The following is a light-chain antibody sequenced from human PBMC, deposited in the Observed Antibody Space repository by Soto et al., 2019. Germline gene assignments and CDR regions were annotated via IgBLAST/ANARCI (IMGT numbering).Light chain of an antibody. V-gene: IGKV3D-15*01. J-gene: IGKJ2*01. CDR2: DAS. CDR1: QTVSSN. CDR3: QQYVASPYT. Sequence: EIVMTQSPATLSVSPAQSLTLPCTSTQTVSSNLAWYQQTPGQAPRLLIYDASSRATGIPDRFSASGSGTDFTLTISSLEPEDFAVYYCQQYVASPYTFGQGTKVDIK.